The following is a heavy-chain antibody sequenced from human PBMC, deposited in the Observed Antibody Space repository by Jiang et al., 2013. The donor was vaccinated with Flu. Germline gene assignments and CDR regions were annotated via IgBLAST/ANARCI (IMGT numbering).Heavy chain of an antibody. CDR3: ARVNSAPSIAVAGTIGWFDP. CDR1: GDSVSRNSAA. J-gene: IGHJ5*02. V-gene: IGHV6-1*01. CDR2: TYYRSKWYN. D-gene: IGHD6-19*01. Sequence: SQTLSLTCAISGDSVSRNSAAWNWIRQSPSRGLEWLGRTYYRSKWYNDYAVSVKSRITINPDTSKNQFSLQLNSVTPEDTAVYYCARVNSAPSIAVAGTIGWFDPWGQGTLVTVSS.